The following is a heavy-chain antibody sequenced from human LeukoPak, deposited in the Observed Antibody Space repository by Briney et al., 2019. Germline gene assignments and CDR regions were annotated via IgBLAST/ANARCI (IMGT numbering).Heavy chain of an antibody. Sequence: ASVKVSCKASGYTFTGYYMHWVRQAPGQGLEWMGWINPNSGGTNYAQKFQGRVTMTRDTSISTAYMELSRLRSDDTAVYYCVKTPTSQPDCSSTSCREYWGQGTLVTVSS. CDR1: GYTFTGYY. V-gene: IGHV1-2*02. D-gene: IGHD2-2*01. CDR3: VKTPTSQPDCSSTSCREY. CDR2: INPNSGGT. J-gene: IGHJ4*02.